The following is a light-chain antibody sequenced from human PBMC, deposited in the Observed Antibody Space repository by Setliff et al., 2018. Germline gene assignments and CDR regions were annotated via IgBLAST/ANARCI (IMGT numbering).Light chain of an antibody. Sequence: QSVLTQPRSVSGSPGQSVTISCTGTSSDVGGYNYVSWYQQHPGKAPKLMIYDVSKRPSGVPDRFSGSKSGNTASLTISGLQAEDEADYYCGTWHSNTGVFGGGTKVTV. J-gene: IGLJ2*01. CDR2: DVS. CDR3: GTWHSNTGV. V-gene: IGLV2-11*01. CDR1: SSDVGGYNY.